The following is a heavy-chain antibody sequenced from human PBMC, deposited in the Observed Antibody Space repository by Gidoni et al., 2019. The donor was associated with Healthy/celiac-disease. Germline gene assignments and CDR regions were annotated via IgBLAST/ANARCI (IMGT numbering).Heavy chain of an antibody. CDR3: AKGGLYDDAFDI. J-gene: IGHJ3*02. V-gene: IGHV3-23*01. Sequence: EVQLLESGGGLVQPGGSLRLSCEASGFTFRSYAMSWVRQAPGTGLEWVSAISGSGGSTYYADSVKGRFTISRDNSKNTLYLQMNSLRAEDTAVYYCAKGGLYDDAFDIWGQGTMVTVSS. D-gene: IGHD2-8*01. CDR2: ISGSGGST. CDR1: GFTFRSYA.